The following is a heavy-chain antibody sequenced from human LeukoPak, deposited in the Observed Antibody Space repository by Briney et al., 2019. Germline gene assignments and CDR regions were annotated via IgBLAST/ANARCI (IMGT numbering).Heavy chain of an antibody. CDR3: ARAPSAYYFDY. Sequence: PSETLPLTCTVSGGSISSYYWSWIRQPPGKGLEWIGYIYYSGSTNYNPSLKSRVTISVDTSKNQFSLKLSSVTAADTAVYYCARAPSAYYFDYWGQGTLVTVSS. CDR2: IYYSGST. J-gene: IGHJ4*02. V-gene: IGHV4-59*01. CDR1: GGSISSYY.